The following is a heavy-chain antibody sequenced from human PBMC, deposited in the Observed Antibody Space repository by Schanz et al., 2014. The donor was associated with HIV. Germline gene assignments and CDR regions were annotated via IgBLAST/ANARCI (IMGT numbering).Heavy chain of an antibody. CDR2: INSDGRFI. CDR1: GFTFSSLG. V-gene: IGHV3-21*01. J-gene: IGHJ3*02. Sequence: EVQLVESGGGLVKPGGSLRLSCAASGFTFSSLGMSWVRQAPGKGLVWVSRINSDGRFINYADSVKGRFTISRDNSKNTLFLQMNSLRAEDTAVYFCARDVAGCSGTSCYSDAFDIWGQGTLVTVSS. D-gene: IGHD2-2*01. CDR3: ARDVAGCSGTSCYSDAFDI.